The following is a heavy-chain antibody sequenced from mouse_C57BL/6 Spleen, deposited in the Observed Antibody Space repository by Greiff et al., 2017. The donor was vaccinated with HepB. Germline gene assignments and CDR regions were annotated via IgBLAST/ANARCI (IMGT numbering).Heavy chain of an antibody. CDR2: IDPNSGGT. CDR3: AISPEIYYGKGYAMDY. CDR1: GYTFTSYW. V-gene: IGHV1-72*01. Sequence: QVQLQQPGAELVKPGASVKLSCKASGYTFTSYWMHWVKQRPGRGLEWIGRIDPNSGGTKYNEKFKSKATLTVDKPSSTAYMQLSSLTSEDAAVYYCAISPEIYYGKGYAMDYWGQGTSVTVSS. J-gene: IGHJ4*01. D-gene: IGHD2-1*01.